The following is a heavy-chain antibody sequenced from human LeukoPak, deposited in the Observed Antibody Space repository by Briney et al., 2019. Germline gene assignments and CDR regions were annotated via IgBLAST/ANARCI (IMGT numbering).Heavy chain of an antibody. CDR1: GFTFSSYS. CDR3: ARDPGDWSTSQIDY. V-gene: IGHV3-23*01. CDR2: ITGSGEYT. J-gene: IGHJ4*02. D-gene: IGHD3/OR15-3a*01. Sequence: GGSLRLSCAASGFTFSSYSMNWVRQAPGKGLEWVSAITGSGEYTYYADSVKGRFTISRDNSKSTLYLQMNSLRAEDTAIYYCARDPGDWSTSQIDYWGQGTLVAVSS.